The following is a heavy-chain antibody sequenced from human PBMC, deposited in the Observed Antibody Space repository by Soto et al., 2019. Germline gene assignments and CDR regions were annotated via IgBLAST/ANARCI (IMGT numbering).Heavy chain of an antibody. V-gene: IGHV3-23*01. CDR1: GVTFSSYA. J-gene: IGHJ4*02. D-gene: IGHD3-9*01. CDR2: ISGSGGST. CDR3: AKEGYFDWLPTHFDY. Sequence: XGSLRLSCAAAGVTFSSYAMSWVRQAPGKGLEWVSAISGSGGSTYYADSVKGRFTISRDNSKNTLYLQMNSLRAEDTAVYYCAKEGYFDWLPTHFDYWGQGTLVTVSS.